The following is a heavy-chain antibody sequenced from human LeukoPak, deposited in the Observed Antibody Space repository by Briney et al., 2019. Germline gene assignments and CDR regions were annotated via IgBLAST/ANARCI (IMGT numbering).Heavy chain of an antibody. V-gene: IGHV1-2*02. J-gene: IGHJ4*02. Sequence: EASVKVSCKASGYTFTGYYMHWVRQAPGQGLEWMGWINPNSGGTNYAQKFQGRVTMTRDTSTSTAYMELSRLRSDDTAVYYCARGVAVAGTSLSYWGQGTLVTVSS. D-gene: IGHD6-19*01. CDR2: INPNSGGT. CDR3: ARGVAVAGTSLSY. CDR1: GYTFTGYY.